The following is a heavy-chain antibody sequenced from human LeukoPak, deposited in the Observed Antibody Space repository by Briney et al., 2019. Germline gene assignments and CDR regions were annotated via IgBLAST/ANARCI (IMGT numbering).Heavy chain of an antibody. CDR3: ARAAGYWLYYYDSSGSTHDAFDI. CDR2: IYYSGST. Sequence: SETLSLTCTVSGGSISSSSYYWGWIRQPPGKGLEWIGSIYYSGSTYYNPSLKSRVTISVDTSKNQFSLKLSSVTAADTAVYYCARAAGYWLYYYDSSGSTHDAFDIWGQGTMVTVSS. CDR1: GGSISSSSYY. V-gene: IGHV4-39*07. D-gene: IGHD3-22*01. J-gene: IGHJ3*02.